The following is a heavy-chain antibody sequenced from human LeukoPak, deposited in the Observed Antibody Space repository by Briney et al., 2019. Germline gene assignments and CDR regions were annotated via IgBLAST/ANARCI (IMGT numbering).Heavy chain of an antibody. D-gene: IGHD6-13*01. V-gene: IGHV4-39*01. CDR2: IYYPGST. Sequence: GSLRLSCAASGFTVSSNYMSWVRQPPGKGLEWIGTIYYPGSTYYNPSLKSRVTISVDTSKNQFSLRLSSVTVADTAIYYCTSDRRISWIYYWGQGSQVTVSS. CDR3: TSDRRISWIYY. CDR1: GFTVSSNY. J-gene: IGHJ4*02.